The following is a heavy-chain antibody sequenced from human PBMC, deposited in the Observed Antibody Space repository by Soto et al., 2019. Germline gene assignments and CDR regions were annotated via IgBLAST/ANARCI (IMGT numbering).Heavy chain of an antibody. CDR1: GFTLSTYW. Sequence: EVQLVESGGGLVQTGGSLRLSCAASGFTLSTYWMHWVRQAPGKGLVWVSHINPDGSITSYADSVKGRFTISRDNAKNTLYLQMNSLRAEDTAVYYCARAGQLADWGQGTLVTVSS. CDR3: ARAGQLAD. V-gene: IGHV3-74*01. J-gene: IGHJ4*02. D-gene: IGHD2-2*01. CDR2: INPDGSIT.